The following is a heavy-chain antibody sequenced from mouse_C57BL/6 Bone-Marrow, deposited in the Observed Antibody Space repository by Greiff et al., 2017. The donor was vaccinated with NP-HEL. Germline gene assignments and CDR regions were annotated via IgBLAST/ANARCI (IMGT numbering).Heavy chain of an antibody. D-gene: IGHD2-5*01. V-gene: IGHV1-50*01. Sequence: QVQLQQSGAELVKPGASVKLSCKASGYTFTSYWMQWVKQRPGQGLEWIGEIDPSDSYTNYNQKFKGKATLTVDTSSSTAYMQLSSLTSEDSAVYYCARISNVFADWGQGTLVTVSA. CDR3: ARISNVFAD. J-gene: IGHJ3*01. CDR1: GYTFTSYW. CDR2: IDPSDSYT.